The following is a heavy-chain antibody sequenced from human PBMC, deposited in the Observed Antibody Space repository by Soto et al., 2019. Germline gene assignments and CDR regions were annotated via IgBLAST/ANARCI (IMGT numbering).Heavy chain of an antibody. Sequence: GESLKISCKGSGYSFTSYWIGLVRQMPGKGLEWMGIIYPDDSDTRYSPSFQGQVTISADKSTNTAYLQWSSLKASDTAMYYCARRGGLSITICCIDYWGQGTLVTVSS. D-gene: IGHD3-3*01. J-gene: IGHJ4*02. V-gene: IGHV5-51*01. CDR1: GYSFTSYW. CDR3: ARRGGLSITICCIDY. CDR2: IYPDDSDT.